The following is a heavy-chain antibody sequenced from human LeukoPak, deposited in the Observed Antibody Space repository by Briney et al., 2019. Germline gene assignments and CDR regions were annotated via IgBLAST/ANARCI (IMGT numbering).Heavy chain of an antibody. J-gene: IGHJ6*03. V-gene: IGHV1-69*05. CDR1: GGTFSSYA. CDR3: ATRALRGWIDYYYYMDV. CDR2: IIPIFGTA. D-gene: IGHD6-19*01. Sequence: ASVKVSCKASGGTFSSYAIGWVRQAPGQGLEWMGGIIPIFGTANYAQKFQGRVTITTDESTSTAYMELSSLRSEDTAVYYCATRALRGWIDYYYYMDVWGKGTTVTVSS.